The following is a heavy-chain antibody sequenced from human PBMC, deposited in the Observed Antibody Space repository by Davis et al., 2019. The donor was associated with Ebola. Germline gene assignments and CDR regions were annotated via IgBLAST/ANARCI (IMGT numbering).Heavy chain of an antibody. CDR3: AKGIAQYSSSWYYFDY. CDR1: GFTFSNYA. V-gene: IGHV3-7*03. CDR2: IKQDGSEK. Sequence: GGSLRLSCAASGFTFSNYAMHWVRQAPGKGLEWVANIKQDGSEKYYVDSVKGRFTISRDNAKNSLYLQMNSLRAEDTALYYCAKGIAQYSSSWYYFDYWGQGTLVTVSS. D-gene: IGHD6-13*01. J-gene: IGHJ4*02.